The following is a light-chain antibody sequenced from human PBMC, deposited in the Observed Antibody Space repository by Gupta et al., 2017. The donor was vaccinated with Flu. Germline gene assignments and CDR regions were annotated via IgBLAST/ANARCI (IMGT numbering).Light chain of an antibody. V-gene: IGKV1-16*02. Sequence: DIQMTQSPSSLSASVGDRVTITCRASQDIRNHLAWFQQRPGKAPKSLIYAVSTLQDGFPSKFSGSGSEADFTLTISSLQPEDSATYYCHQYDSYPPTFGGGTKLEIK. CDR3: HQYDSYPPT. CDR2: AVS. CDR1: QDIRNH. J-gene: IGKJ4*01.